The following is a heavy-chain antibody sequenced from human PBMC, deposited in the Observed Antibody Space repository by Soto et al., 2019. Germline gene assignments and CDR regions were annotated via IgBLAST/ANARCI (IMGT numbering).Heavy chain of an antibody. D-gene: IGHD6-6*01. Sequence: ASVKVSCKASGYTFTGYYMHWVRQAPGQGLEWMGWINPNSGGTNYAQKFQGWVTMTRDTSISTAYMELSRLRSDDTAVYYCARGGSSSPGYYYYYYGMDVWGQGTTVTVSS. CDR3: ARGGSSSPGYYYYYYGMDV. J-gene: IGHJ6*02. V-gene: IGHV1-2*04. CDR2: INPNSGGT. CDR1: GYTFTGYY.